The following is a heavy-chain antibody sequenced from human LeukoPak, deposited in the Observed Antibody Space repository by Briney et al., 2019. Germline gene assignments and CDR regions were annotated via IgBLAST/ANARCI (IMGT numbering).Heavy chain of an antibody. Sequence: SETLSPPLAVHWGSFRGFSWSWVRQPPGKGRGWIGEINHSGSTNYNPSLKSRVTISVDTSKNQFSLKLSSVTAADTAVYYCARAADYSSLFDYWGQGTLVTVSS. J-gene: IGHJ4*02. V-gene: IGHV4-34*01. CDR1: WGSFRGFS. CDR2: INHSGST. D-gene: IGHD2-15*01. CDR3: ARAADYSSLFDY.